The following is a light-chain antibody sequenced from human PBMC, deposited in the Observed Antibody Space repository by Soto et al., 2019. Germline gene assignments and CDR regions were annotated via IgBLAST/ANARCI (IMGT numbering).Light chain of an antibody. CDR2: KAS. J-gene: IGKJ1*01. Sequence: DIQMTQSPSSLSASVGARVPITCRASQSISSYLNWYQQKPGKAPKLLISKASSLESGVPSRFSGSGFGTEFTLTISSLQPDDFATYYCQQYNSYRAFGQGTKV. CDR1: QSISSY. V-gene: IGKV1-5*03. CDR3: QQYNSYRA.